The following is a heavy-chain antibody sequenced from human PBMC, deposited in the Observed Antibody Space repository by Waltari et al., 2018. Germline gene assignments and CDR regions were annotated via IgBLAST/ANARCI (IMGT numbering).Heavy chain of an antibody. CDR3: ARRFFDWLTNSAEYFQH. CDR1: GCSISSSSYY. D-gene: IGHD3-9*01. Sequence: QLQLQESGPGLVKPSETLSLTCTVSGCSISSSSYYWGWIRQPPGKGLEWIGSIYYSGSTYYNPSLKSRFSISVDTSKNQFSLKLSAVTAADTAVYYCARRFFDWLTNSAEYFQHWGQGTLVTVSS. V-gene: IGHV4-39*01. CDR2: IYYSGST. J-gene: IGHJ1*01.